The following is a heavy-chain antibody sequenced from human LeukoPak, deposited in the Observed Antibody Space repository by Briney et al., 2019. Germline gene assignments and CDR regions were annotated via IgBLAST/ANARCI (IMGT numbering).Heavy chain of an antibody. J-gene: IGHJ4*02. CDR2: MNPNNGNT. V-gene: IGHV1-8*03. CDR1: GYTFTSYD. CDR3: AREVYYDSSGYYN. D-gene: IGHD3-22*01. Sequence: ASVKVSCKASGYTFTSYDINWVRQATGQGLEWMGWMNPNNGNTGYAQKFQGRVTITRNNSISTAYMELSSLRSEDTAVYYCAREVYYDSSGYYNWGQGTLVTVSS.